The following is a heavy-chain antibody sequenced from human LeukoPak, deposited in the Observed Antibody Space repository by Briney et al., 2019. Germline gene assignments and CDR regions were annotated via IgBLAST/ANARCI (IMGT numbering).Heavy chain of an antibody. J-gene: IGHJ6*02. V-gene: IGHV3-30-3*01. D-gene: IGHD2-15*01. CDR1: GFTFSSYA. CDR2: ISYDGSNK. Sequence: SGGSLRLSCAASGFTFSSYAMHWVRQAPGKGLEWVAVISYDGSNKYYADSVKGRFTISRDNAKNSLYLQMNSLRAEDTALYYCARGCSGGSCYSRRQDNYYGMDVWGQGTTVTVSS. CDR3: ARGCSGGSCYSRRQDNYYGMDV.